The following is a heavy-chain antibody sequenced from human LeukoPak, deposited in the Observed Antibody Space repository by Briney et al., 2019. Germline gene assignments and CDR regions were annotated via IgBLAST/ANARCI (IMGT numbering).Heavy chain of an antibody. J-gene: IGHJ4*02. CDR2: ISSSSSYI. CDR1: GFTFSSYS. D-gene: IGHD2-2*01. Sequence: GGSLRLSCAASGFTFSSYSMNWVRQAPWKGLEWVSSISSSSSYIYYADSVKGRFTISRDNAKNSLYLQMNSLRAEDTAVYYCARGGPLPRYCSSTSCYRDYWGQGTLVTVSS. CDR3: ARGGPLPRYCSSTSCYRDY. V-gene: IGHV3-21*01.